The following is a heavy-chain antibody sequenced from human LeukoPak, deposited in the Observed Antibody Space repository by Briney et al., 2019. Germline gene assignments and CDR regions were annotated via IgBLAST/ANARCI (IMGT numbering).Heavy chain of an antibody. Sequence: PSETLSLTCSVSGGSISSSSYYWGWIRQPPGKGLEWIGSIFYSGPTYYNPSLKSRVIISVDTSKNQFSLKLSSVTAADTAVYYCARIYGVVLGNYSYMDVWGKGTTVTVSS. V-gene: IGHV4-39*01. CDR2: IFYSGPT. CDR1: GGSISSSSYY. CDR3: ARIYGVVLGNYSYMDV. J-gene: IGHJ6*03. D-gene: IGHD3-3*01.